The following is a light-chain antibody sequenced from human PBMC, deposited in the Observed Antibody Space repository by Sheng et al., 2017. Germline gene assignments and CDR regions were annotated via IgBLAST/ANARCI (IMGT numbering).Light chain of an antibody. CDR1: QTILYISNNKNY. Sequence: DIVMTQSPDSLAVSLGERATINCKSSQTILYISNNKNYLAWYQQKPGQPPKLLIYWASTRESGVPDRFSGSGSGTDFTLTISSLQAEDFATYYCQQSYSTPPWTFGQGTKVEIK. CDR3: QQSYSTPPWT. CDR2: WAS. J-gene: IGKJ1*01. V-gene: IGKV4-1*01.